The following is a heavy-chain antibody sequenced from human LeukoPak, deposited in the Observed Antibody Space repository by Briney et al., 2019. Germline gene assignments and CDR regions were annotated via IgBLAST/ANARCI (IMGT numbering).Heavy chain of an antibody. CDR1: GFTFSTYA. CDR3: AKDGIVGATNGDFFDC. D-gene: IGHD1-26*01. J-gene: IGHJ4*02. V-gene: IGHV3-23*01. CDR2: ISGSAGTT. Sequence: GGSLRLSCAASGFTFSTYAMNWVRQAPGKGLEWVSSISGSAGTTYYADSVKGRFTISRDNSKNTLFLQMNSLRAEDTAVYYCAKDGIVGATNGDFFDCWGQGTLVTIST.